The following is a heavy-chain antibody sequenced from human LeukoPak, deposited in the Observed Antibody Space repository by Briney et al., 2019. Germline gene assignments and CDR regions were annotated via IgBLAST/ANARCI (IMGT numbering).Heavy chain of an antibody. Sequence: PSETLSLTCTVSGYSISSGYYWSWIRQPPGKGLEWIGEINHSGSTNYNPSLKSRVTISVDTSKNQFSLKLSSVTAADTAVYYCARGPLLNYYYDSSGYYTQYNWFDPWGQGTLVTVSS. V-gene: IGHV4-38-2*02. J-gene: IGHJ5*02. CDR1: GYSISSGYY. CDR3: ARGPLLNYYYDSSGYYTQYNWFDP. D-gene: IGHD3-22*01. CDR2: INHSGST.